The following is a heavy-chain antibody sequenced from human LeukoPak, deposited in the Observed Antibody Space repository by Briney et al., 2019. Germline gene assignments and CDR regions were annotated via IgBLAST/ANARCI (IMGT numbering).Heavy chain of an antibody. CDR2: IYHSGST. D-gene: IGHD3-16*01. J-gene: IGHJ4*02. CDR3: ARAFGWEWGDLDY. CDR1: GYSLSSGYY. V-gene: IGHV4-38-2*02. Sequence: SETLSLTCTVYGYSLSSGYYWGWIRQPPGKGLEWIGSIYHSGSTYYNPSLKSRVTISVDTSKNQFSLKLSSVTAADTAVYYCARAFGWEWGDLDYWGQGTLVTVSS.